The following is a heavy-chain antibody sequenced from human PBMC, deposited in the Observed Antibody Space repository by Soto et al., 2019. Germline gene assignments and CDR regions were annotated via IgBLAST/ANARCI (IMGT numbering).Heavy chain of an antibody. CDR2: IYYSGST. CDR3: ARDLVTGTTGGMDV. J-gene: IGHJ6*02. V-gene: IGHV4-31*03. Sequence: ASETLSLTCTVSGGSISSGGYYWSWIRQHPGKGLEWIGYIYYSGSTYYNPSLKSRVTISVDTSKNQFSLKLSSVTAADTAVYYCARDLVTGTTGGMDVWGQGTTVTVSS. D-gene: IGHD1-7*01. CDR1: GGSISSGGYY.